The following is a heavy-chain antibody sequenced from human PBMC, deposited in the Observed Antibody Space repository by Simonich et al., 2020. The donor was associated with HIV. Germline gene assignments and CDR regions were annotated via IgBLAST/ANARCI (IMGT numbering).Heavy chain of an antibody. CDR2: INPNNGDT. CDR3: ARGPFPNYYGPGSYWGGFDY. J-gene: IGHJ4*02. CDR1: GYTFTGNY. D-gene: IGHD3-10*01. Sequence: QVQLVQSGAEVKKPGASVKVSCKASGYTFTGNYMHWVRQAPGQGLEWMGWINPNNGDTNSAQKFQGRLSMTRDTAINTAYMELSRLRSDDTAVYYWARGPFPNYYGPGSYWGGFDYWGQGTLVTVSS. V-gene: IGHV1-2*02.